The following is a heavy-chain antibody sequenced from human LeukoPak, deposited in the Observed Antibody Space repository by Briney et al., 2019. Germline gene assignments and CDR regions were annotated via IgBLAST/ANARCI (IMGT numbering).Heavy chain of an antibody. Sequence: GGSLRLSCAASGFTFSSYAMSWVREAPGKGLEWVSAISGSGGSTYYADSVKGRFTISRDNSKNTLYLQMNSLRAEDTAVYYCAKAEYDSSGYYHCDYWGQGTLVTVSS. CDR1: GFTFSSYA. CDR3: AKAEYDSSGYYHCDY. CDR2: ISGSGGST. V-gene: IGHV3-23*01. J-gene: IGHJ4*02. D-gene: IGHD3-22*01.